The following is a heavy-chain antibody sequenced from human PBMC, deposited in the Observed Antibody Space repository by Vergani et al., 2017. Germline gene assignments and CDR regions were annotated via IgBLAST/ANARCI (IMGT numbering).Heavy chain of an antibody. CDR2: IYYSGST. D-gene: IGHD6-13*01. Sequence: QLQLQESGPGLVKPSETLSLTCTVSGGSISSSSYYWGWIRQPPGKGLEWIGSIYYSGSTYYNPSLKSRVTISVDTSKNQFSLKLSSVTAADTAVYYCARSKQHQVGGMDVWGQGTTVTVSS. CDR1: GGSISSSSYY. J-gene: IGHJ6*02. CDR3: ARSKQHQVGGMDV. V-gene: IGHV4-39*07.